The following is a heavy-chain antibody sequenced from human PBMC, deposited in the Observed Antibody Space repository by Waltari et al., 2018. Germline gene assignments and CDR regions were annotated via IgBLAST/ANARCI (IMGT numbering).Heavy chain of an antibody. D-gene: IGHD2-15*01. CDR3: ARDRGYCSGGSCYGGFDY. J-gene: IGHJ4*02. V-gene: IGHV1-69*04. CDR1: GGTFSSYA. Sequence: QVQLVQSGAEVKKPGSSVKVSCKASGGTFSSYAISWVRQAPGQGLEWMGGIIPILGIANYAQKFQGRVTITADESTSTAYMELSSLRSEDTAVYYCARDRGYCSGGSCYGGFDYWGQGTLVTVSS. CDR2: IIPILGIA.